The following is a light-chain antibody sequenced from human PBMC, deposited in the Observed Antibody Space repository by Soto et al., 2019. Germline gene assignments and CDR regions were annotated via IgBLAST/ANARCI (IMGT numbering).Light chain of an antibody. J-gene: IGKJ1*01. V-gene: IGKV1-39*01. CDR2: DXS. CDR3: QQSYRSPPP. CDR1: QSNCGF. Sequence: HMNNTTSSISVSVGDRVTIPXRASQSNCGFFNWYQQNLGXAPKXXXDDXSSLQRGGPSRLSGSRSGPDFTLPISSMQPDDFATYYFQQSYRSPPPFGQGTKVDI.